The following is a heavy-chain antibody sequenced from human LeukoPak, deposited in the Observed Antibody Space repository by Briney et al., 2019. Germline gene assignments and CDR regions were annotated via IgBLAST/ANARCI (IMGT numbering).Heavy chain of an antibody. Sequence: PGGSLRLSCAASGFTFSSYWMHWVRQAPGKGLVWVSRINTDGSSTSYADSVKVRYTISRDNAKNTLYLQMNSLRAEDTAVYYCARVSSSSWWALDYWGQGTLVTVSS. J-gene: IGHJ4*02. CDR3: ARVSSSSWWALDY. V-gene: IGHV3-74*01. CDR2: INTDGSST. CDR1: GFTFSSYW. D-gene: IGHD6-13*01.